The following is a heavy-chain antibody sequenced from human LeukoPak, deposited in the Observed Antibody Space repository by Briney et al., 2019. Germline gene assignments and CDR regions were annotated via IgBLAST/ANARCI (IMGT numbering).Heavy chain of an antibody. V-gene: IGHV1-69*13. D-gene: IGHD4-23*01. CDR1: GGTFSSYA. CDR2: IIPIFGTA. CDR3: ARTVGYYYYYMDV. Sequence: SVKVSCKASGGTFSSYAISWVRQAPGQGLEWMGGIIPIFGTANYAQKFQGRVTITADESTSTAYMELSSLRSDDTAVYYCARTVGYYYYYMDVWGKGTTVTVSS. J-gene: IGHJ6*03.